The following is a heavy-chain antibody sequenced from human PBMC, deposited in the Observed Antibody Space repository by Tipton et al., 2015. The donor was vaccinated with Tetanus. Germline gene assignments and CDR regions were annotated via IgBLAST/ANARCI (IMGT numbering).Heavy chain of an antibody. CDR3: ARDQNGDFVY. CDR2: IIPMFGTE. J-gene: IGHJ4*02. V-gene: IGHV1-69*01. Sequence: SCAAAGFTFSSYCFNWVRQAPGQGLEWMGGIIPMFGTETYSQDLQGRVSITADESTGTAYMELTNLKSEDTAVYYCARDQNGDFVYWGQGTLVTVSS. CDR1: GFTFSSYC. D-gene: IGHD4-17*01.